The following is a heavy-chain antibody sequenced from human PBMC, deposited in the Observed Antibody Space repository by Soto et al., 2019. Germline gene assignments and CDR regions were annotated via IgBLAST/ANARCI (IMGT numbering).Heavy chain of an antibody. CDR1: GFSLSTSGVG. D-gene: IGHD3-3*01. CDR2: IYWDDDK. V-gene: IGHV2-5*02. CDR3: AHLFYYDFWSGQPYNWFDP. J-gene: IGHJ5*02. Sequence: SGPTLVNPTQTLTLTCTFSGFSLSTSGVGVGWIRQPPGKALEWLALIYWDDDKRYSPSLKSRLTITKDTSKNQVVLTMTNMDPVDTATYYCAHLFYYDFWSGQPYNWFDPWGQGTLLTVSS.